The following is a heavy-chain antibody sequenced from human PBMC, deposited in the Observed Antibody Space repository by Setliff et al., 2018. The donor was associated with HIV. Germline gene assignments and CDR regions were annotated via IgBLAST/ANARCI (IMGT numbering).Heavy chain of an antibody. CDR3: AGEFAY. V-gene: IGHV4-4*07. D-gene: IGHD3-10*01. CDR1: GDSITSRPY. J-gene: IGHJ4*02. Sequence: SETLSLTCTVSGDSITSRPYWTCVRQPAGKGLEWIGRIYTSGSTNDNPSLKSRVSMSIDTSYNQFSLNLNSVPAADTAVYYCAGEFAYWGQGALVTVSS. CDR2: IYTSGST.